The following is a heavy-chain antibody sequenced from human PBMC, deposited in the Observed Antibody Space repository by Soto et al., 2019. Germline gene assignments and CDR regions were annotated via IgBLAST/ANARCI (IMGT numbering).Heavy chain of an antibody. V-gene: IGHV4-4*02. CDR2: IYHSGST. D-gene: IGHD3-10*01. Sequence: QVQLQESGPGLVKPSGTLSLTCAVSGGSISSSNWWSWVRQPPGKGLEWIGKIYHSGSTNYNPSLTRRVTISVAKSKNQFSLKLSSVTAADTAVYYCARVYMVRGTIIRYFDYWGQGTLVTVSS. CDR1: GGSISSSNW. CDR3: ARVYMVRGTIIRYFDY. J-gene: IGHJ4*02.